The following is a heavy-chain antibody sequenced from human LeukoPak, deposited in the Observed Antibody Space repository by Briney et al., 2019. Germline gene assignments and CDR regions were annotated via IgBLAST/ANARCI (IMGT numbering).Heavy chain of an antibody. J-gene: IGHJ4*02. CDR3: ARGGGAYATKIDY. CDR1: GDSISTSSYY. V-gene: IGHV4-39*07. CDR2: IYYSGST. Sequence: PSETLSLTCSVSGDSISTSSYYWGWIRQPPGKGLEWIGTIYYSGSTYYNPSLTSRVTISVDTSKKQFSLKLSSVTAADTAVYYCARGGGAYATKIDYWGLGTLVTVSS. D-gene: IGHD4-17*01.